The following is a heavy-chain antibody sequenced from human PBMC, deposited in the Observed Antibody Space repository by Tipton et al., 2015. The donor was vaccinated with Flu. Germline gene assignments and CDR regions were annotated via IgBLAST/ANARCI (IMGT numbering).Heavy chain of an antibody. Sequence: TLSLTCAVSGYSISSGYSWGWIRQPPGKGLEWIGSIYHSGSTYYNPSLKSRVTISVDTSKNQFSLKLSSVTAADTAVYYCARRYCSGGSCVTGWFDPWGQGTLVNVSS. CDR2: IYHSGST. V-gene: IGHV4-38-2*01. D-gene: IGHD2-15*01. CDR3: ARRYCSGGSCVTGWFDP. CDR1: GYSISSGYS. J-gene: IGHJ5*02.